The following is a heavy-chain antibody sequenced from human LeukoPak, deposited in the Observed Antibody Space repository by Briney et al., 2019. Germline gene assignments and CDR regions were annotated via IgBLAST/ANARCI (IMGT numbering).Heavy chain of an antibody. Sequence: GGSLRLSCAASGVSFSNYGMHWVRQAPGKGLEWVAFIRYDGSNKYYADSVKGRFTISRDNSKNTLYLQMNSLRAEDTAVYYCAKELYPRRNWNDGGFDYWGQGTLVTVSS. CDR3: AKELYPRRNWNDGGFDY. CDR1: GVSFSNYG. D-gene: IGHD1-1*01. J-gene: IGHJ4*02. CDR2: IRYDGSNK. V-gene: IGHV3-30*02.